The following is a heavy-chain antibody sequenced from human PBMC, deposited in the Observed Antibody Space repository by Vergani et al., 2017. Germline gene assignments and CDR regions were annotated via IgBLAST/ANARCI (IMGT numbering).Heavy chain of an antibody. Sequence: EVQLVESGGGLVQPGRSLRLSCAASGFTFEDYAMHWVRQAPGKGLEWVSAISARYPSTYYADSVKGRFTISRDNSKNMLYLQMNSLRAEDTAVYYCARLSYDTTPYLQGGYDCWGQGTLVSVSS. J-gene: IGHJ4*02. CDR3: ARLSYDTTPYLQGGYDC. CDR1: GFTFEDYA. D-gene: IGHD3-22*01. V-gene: IGHV3-23*04. CDR2: ISARYPST.